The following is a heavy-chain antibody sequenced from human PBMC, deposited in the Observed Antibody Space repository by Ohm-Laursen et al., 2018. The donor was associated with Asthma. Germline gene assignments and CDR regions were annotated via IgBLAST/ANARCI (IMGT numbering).Heavy chain of an antibody. V-gene: IGHV1-18*04. CDR3: ARWGGYCSDSTCYSGWFDP. D-gene: IGHD2-15*01. Sequence: VSSVKVSCKASGYTFTNYGITWVRQAPGQGLEWMGWISAYSHNTNYAQNLQGRVTITTDTSTSTAYMELRSLRSDDTAVYFCARWGGYCSDSTCYSGWFDPWGQGTLVTVSS. CDR1: GYTFTNYG. J-gene: IGHJ5*02. CDR2: ISAYSHNT.